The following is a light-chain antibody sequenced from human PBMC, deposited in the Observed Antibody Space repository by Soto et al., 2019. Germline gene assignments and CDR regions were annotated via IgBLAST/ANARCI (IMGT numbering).Light chain of an antibody. Sequence: IVLTQPRLSSLFTLGQPAPIPCRSGQGLVHIDGNTYFNWLQQRPGQPPRLLIYKISNRFPGVPDRFSGSGAGTDFTLKISRVEAEDVGVYYCMQATQSYTFGQGTRLEIK. J-gene: IGKJ2*01. V-gene: IGKV2-24*01. CDR2: KIS. CDR1: QGLVHIDGNTY. CDR3: MQATQSYT.